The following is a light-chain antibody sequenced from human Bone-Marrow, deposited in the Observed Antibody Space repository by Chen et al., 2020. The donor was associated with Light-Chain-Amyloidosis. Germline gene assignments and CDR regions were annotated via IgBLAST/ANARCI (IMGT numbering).Light chain of an antibody. J-gene: IGLJ3*02. CDR3: QVWDRSSDRPV. Sequence: SYVLTQPSSVSVAPGQTATIACGGNNIGSTSVHWYQQTPGQAPLLVVYDDSDRPSGIPVRLSGCNSGNTSTLTIVRVEAGDEADYYCQVWDRSSDRPVFGGGTKLTVL. V-gene: IGLV3-21*02. CDR1: NIGSTS. CDR2: DDS.